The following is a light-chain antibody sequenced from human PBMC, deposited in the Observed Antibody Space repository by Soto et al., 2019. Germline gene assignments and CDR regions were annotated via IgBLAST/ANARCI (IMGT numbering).Light chain of an antibody. CDR3: QQYYRTPPT. J-gene: IGKJ4*01. Sequence: DIVMTQSPDSLAVSLGERATINCKSSQSVLYSSNNKNYLAWYQQKPGQPPKLLIYWASTRESGVPDRCSGSGSGTDVTLTISSLQAEDVAVYYCQQYYRTPPTFGGGTKVEIK. V-gene: IGKV4-1*01. CDR1: QSVLYSSNNKNY. CDR2: WAS.